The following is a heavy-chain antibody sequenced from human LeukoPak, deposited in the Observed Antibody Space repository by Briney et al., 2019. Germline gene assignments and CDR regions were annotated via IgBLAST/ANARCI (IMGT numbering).Heavy chain of an antibody. CDR3: ARVRSQYYYYGMDV. CDR1: GFTVSSNY. J-gene: IGHJ6*02. CDR2: IYSGGST. Sequence: GGSLRLSGAASGFTVSSNYMSWVRQAPGKGLEWVSVIYSGGSTYYADSVKGRLTISRDNSKNTLYLQMNSLRAADTAVYYCARVRSQYYYYGMDVWGQGTTVTVSS. V-gene: IGHV3-53*01.